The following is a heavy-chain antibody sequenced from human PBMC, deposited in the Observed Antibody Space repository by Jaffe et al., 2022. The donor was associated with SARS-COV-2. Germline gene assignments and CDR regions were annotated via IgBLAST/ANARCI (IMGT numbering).Heavy chain of an antibody. CDR1: GDSITSGSFY. V-gene: IGHV4-61*02. Sequence: QVQLQESGPGLVKSSQTLSLTCTVSGDSITSGSFYWTWIRQPAGKGLEWIGRIYISGDSNYNPSLKSRVTMSIDTSNNQFSLDLSSVTAADTAVYYCARDACFNGVCRNGMDVWGQGTKVTVSS. CDR3: ARDACFNGVCRNGMDV. CDR2: IYISGDS. D-gene: IGHD2-8*01. J-gene: IGHJ6*02.